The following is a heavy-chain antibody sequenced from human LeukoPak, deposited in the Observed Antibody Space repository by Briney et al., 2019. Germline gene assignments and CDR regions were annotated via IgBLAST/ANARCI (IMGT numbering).Heavy chain of an antibody. CDR2: IYHSGGS. CDR3: AKAGTTGIHHWFDP. Sequence: SETLSLTCVVSGYSISNDYYWGWIRQPPGKGLEWIGNIYHSGGSHHNPSLKSRVTILVDTSKNQFSLKLSSVTAADTAVYYCAKAGTTGIHHWFDPWGQGNLVTVSS. D-gene: IGHD1-1*01. CDR1: GYSISNDYY. V-gene: IGHV4-38-2*01. J-gene: IGHJ5*02.